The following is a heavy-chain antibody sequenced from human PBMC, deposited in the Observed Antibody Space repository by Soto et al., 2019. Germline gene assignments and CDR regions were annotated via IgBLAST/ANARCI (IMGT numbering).Heavy chain of an antibody. CDR3: ARDVPGSGSSKLKGVVDY. CDR1: GYTFTSYG. J-gene: IGHJ4*02. D-gene: IGHD1-26*01. Sequence: QVQLVQSGAEVKKPGASVKVSCKASGYTFTSYGISWVRQAPGQGLEWMGWISAYNGNTNYAQKLQGRVTMTTDTSTSTAYMELRSLRSDDTAVYYCARDVPGSGSSKLKGVVDYWGQGTLVTVSS. V-gene: IGHV1-18*01. CDR2: ISAYNGNT.